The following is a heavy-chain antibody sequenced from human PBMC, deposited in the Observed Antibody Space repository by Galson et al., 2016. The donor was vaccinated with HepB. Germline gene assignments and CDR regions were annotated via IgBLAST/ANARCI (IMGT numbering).Heavy chain of an antibody. Sequence: SLRLSCAISGVIFSDHAMHWVRQAPGKGPEWVALISHDGFRKYFADSVKGRFIISRDNSKNTVSLQMDSLTTEDTAVYYCTRGRESSDDFWSAIMDWYYDHWGRGTLVTVSS. CDR2: ISHDGFRK. J-gene: IGHJ2*01. D-gene: IGHD3-3*01. CDR3: TRGRESSDDFWSAIMDWYYDH. V-gene: IGHV3-30*04. CDR1: GVIFSDHA.